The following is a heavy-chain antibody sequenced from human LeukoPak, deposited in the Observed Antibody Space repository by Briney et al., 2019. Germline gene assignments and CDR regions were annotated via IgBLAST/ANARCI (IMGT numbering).Heavy chain of an antibody. J-gene: IGHJ4*02. CDR3: AKRGVVVRAVIIVGFHKEAYYFDY. CDR2: ISDGGGGR. Sequence: GGSLRLSGAVSGITLSNYGMSWVGKAPGKGLKWVAGISDGGGGRNYADSVKGRFTISRDNPKNTLYLQMNSLRAEDTAVYFCAKRGVVVRAVIIVGFHKEAYYFDYWGQGALVTVSS. V-gene: IGHV3-23*01. D-gene: IGHD3-10*01. CDR1: GITLSNYG.